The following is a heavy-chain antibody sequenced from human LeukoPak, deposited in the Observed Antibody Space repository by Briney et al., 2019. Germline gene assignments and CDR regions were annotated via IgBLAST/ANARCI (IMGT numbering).Heavy chain of an antibody. J-gene: IGHJ5*02. Sequence: GGSLRLSCAASGFTFSSYGMHWVRQAPGKGLEWVAVIKFDGSKKYYADSVKGRFTISRDNSKNTLYLQMNGLRVEDTAVYYCTRVGGLGPAWGQGTLVTVSS. D-gene: IGHD3/OR15-3a*01. V-gene: IGHV3-30*19. CDR1: GFTFSSYG. CDR2: IKFDGSKK. CDR3: TRVGGLGPA.